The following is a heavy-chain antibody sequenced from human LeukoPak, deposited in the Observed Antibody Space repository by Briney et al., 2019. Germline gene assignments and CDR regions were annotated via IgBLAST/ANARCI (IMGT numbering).Heavy chain of an antibody. D-gene: IGHD4-17*01. J-gene: IGHJ5*02. Sequence: GASEKVSCKASGYTFTSYYMHWVRQAPGQGLEWMGIINPSGGSTSYAQKFQGRVTMTRDTSTSTVYMELSSLRSEDTAVYYCARAKDDYGDYNWLDPWGQGTLVTVSS. CDR3: ARAKDDYGDYNWLDP. V-gene: IGHV1-46*01. CDR1: GYTFTSYY. CDR2: INPSGGST.